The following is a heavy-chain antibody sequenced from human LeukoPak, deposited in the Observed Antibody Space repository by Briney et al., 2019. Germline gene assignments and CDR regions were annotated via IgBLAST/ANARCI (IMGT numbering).Heavy chain of an antibody. Sequence: PSETLSLTCTVSGGSISNSTYYWGWVRQPPGKGLEWIGSIFYRGSTYYTPSLKSRVTISVDTSKNQFSLKLTSVTAADTAMYFCARNWVADSFDFWGQGTMVTVSS. J-gene: IGHJ3*01. CDR1: GGSISNSTYY. V-gene: IGHV4-39*01. CDR2: IFYRGST. D-gene: IGHD6-19*01. CDR3: ARNWVADSFDF.